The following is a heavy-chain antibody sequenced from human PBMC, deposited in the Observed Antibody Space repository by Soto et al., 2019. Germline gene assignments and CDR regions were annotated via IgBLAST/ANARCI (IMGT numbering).Heavy chain of an antibody. D-gene: IGHD1-1*01. V-gene: IGHV1-18*01. CDR1: GYTFTSYG. J-gene: IGHJ4*01. CDR3: ARGRYGDX. Sequence: QVHLVQSGAEVKKPGASVKVSCKGSGYTFTSYGITWVRQAPGQGLEWMGWISAHNGNTDYAQRLQGRVTVTRDTSTSTAYMELRSLRSDDTAVYYCARGRYGDXWGXXXXVTVSS. CDR2: ISAHNGNT.